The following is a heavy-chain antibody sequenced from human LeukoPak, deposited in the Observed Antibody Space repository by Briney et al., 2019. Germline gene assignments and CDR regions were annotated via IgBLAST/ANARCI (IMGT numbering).Heavy chain of an antibody. J-gene: IGHJ5*02. CDR2: IIPIFGTT. CDR3: AREGGVSS. CDR1: GGTFSNFA. Sequence: SVKVSCKASGGTFSNFAVNWVRQAPGQGLGWMGGIIPIFGTTNYAPKFQDRVTITADKSTSTAYMELSSLRSEDTAVYYCAREGGVSSWGQGTLVTVSS. V-gene: IGHV1-69*06.